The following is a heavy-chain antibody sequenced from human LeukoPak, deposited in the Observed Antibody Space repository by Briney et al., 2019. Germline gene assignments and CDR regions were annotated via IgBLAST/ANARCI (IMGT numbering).Heavy chain of an antibody. V-gene: IGHV3-30*02. CDR3: AEGRGSESYYQDV. Sequence: PGGSLRLSCAASGFTFSSYGMHWVRQAPGKGLEWVAFIRYDGSNKYYADSVKGRFTISRDNSKNTLYLQMNSLRAEDTAVYYCAEGRGSESYYQDVWGKGTTVTVSS. J-gene: IGHJ6*04. CDR1: GFTFSSYG. CDR2: IRYDGSNK. D-gene: IGHD3-10*01.